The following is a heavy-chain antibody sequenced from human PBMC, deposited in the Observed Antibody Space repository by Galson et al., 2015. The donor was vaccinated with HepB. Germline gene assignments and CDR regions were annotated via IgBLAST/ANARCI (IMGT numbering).Heavy chain of an antibody. CDR3: AKMYRPLTIFGVTFDY. CDR1: GFTFSSYG. J-gene: IGHJ4*02. Sequence: SLRLSWAASGFTFSSYGMHWVRQAPGKGLERVAGISYDGSNKYYADSVKGRFTISRDNSKNTLYLQMNSLRAEDTAVYYCAKMYRPLTIFGVTFDYWGQGTLVTVSS. CDR2: ISYDGSNK. D-gene: IGHD3-3*01. V-gene: IGHV3-30*18.